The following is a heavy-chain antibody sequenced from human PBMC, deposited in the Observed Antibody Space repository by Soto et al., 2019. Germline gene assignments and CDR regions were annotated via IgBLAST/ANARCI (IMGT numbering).Heavy chain of an antibody. CDR1: GGSFSGYY. D-gene: IGHD2-8*01. CDR2: INHSGST. J-gene: IGHJ5*02. CDR3: ARLEIVLMVYASGGFDP. V-gene: IGHV4-34*01. Sequence: NPSETLSLTCAVYGGSFSGYYWSWIRQPPGKGLEWIGEINHSGSTNYNPSLKSRVTISVDTSKNQFSLKLSSVTAADTAVYYCARLEIVLMVYASGGFDPWGQGTLVTVSS.